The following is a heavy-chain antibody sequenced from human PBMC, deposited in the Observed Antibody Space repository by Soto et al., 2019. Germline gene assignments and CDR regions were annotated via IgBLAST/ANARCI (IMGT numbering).Heavy chain of an antibody. Sequence: EVQLLESGGGLVKPGGSIRLSCAASGLTFSNAWMIWVRQAPGKGLEWVDRIKSKTDGGTTDYAAPVTGRFTISRDDSENTLYLQMNSLKTEDTAVYYCTTIPMGYCSSSSCYSYFDYWGQGTLVTVSS. CDR1: GLTFSNAW. J-gene: IGHJ4*02. V-gene: IGHV3-15*01. D-gene: IGHD2-15*01. CDR3: TTIPMGYCSSSSCYSYFDY. CDR2: IKSKTDGGTT.